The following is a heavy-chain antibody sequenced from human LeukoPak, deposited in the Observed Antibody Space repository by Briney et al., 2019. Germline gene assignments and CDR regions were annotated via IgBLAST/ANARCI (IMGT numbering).Heavy chain of an antibody. D-gene: IGHD6-13*01. V-gene: IGHV3-20*04. CDR3: ARDLAAAGTKAFDT. J-gene: IGHJ3*02. Sequence: GGSLRLSCAASGFTFHDYGMNWVRQAPGKGLEWVSGIDWNIDSTGYADSVKGRFTISRDNSKNTLYLQMNSLRAEDTAVYYCARDLAAAGTKAFDTWGQGTMVTVSS. CDR2: IDWNIDST. CDR1: GFTFHDYG.